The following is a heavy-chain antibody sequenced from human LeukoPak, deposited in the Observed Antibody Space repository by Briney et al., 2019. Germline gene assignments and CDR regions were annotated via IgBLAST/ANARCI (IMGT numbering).Heavy chain of an antibody. CDR3: ARSAANWFDS. Sequence: GESLKISCKGSGYSFPTYWIGWMRQTPGKGLEWMGFIYPGDSDTRYSPSFQGQVTISVDKSISTAYLQWSSLKPSDTAMYYCARSAANWFDSWGQGTLVTVFS. V-gene: IGHV5-51*01. CDR1: GYSFPTYW. CDR2: IYPGDSDT. D-gene: IGHD6-13*01. J-gene: IGHJ5*01.